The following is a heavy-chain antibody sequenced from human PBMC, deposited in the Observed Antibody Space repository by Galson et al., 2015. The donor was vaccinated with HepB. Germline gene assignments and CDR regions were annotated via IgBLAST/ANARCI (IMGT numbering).Heavy chain of an antibody. J-gene: IGHJ2*01. D-gene: IGHD4-17*01. V-gene: IGHV3-9*01. CDR3: VKETWGTVTDWYFDL. Sequence: SLGLSCAASGFTFDDFAMHWVRRAPGKGLEWVAGISSNSGYIDYGGAVKGRFTISRDNAKRSLYLQMNSLRAEDTALYHCVKETWGTVTDWYFDLWGRGTLVTVSS. CDR2: ISSNSGYI. CDR1: GFTFDDFA.